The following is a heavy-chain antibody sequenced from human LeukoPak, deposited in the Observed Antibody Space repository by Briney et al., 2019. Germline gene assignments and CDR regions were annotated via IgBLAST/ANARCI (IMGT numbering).Heavy chain of an antibody. CDR1: GFPFSSYE. V-gene: IGHV3-48*03. D-gene: IGHD4-17*01. CDR3: ARDSFGDLLDY. Sequence: GGSLRLSCAGSGFPFSSYEMNWLRQAPGKGLEWVSHIDSSGITIYYGDSVKGRFTISRDNAKNSIYLQMDSLRVEDTAIYYCARDSFGDLLDYWGQGTPVTVSS. J-gene: IGHJ4*02. CDR2: IDSSGITI.